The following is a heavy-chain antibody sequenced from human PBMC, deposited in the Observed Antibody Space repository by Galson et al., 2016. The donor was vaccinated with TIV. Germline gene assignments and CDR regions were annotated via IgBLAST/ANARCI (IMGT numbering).Heavy chain of an antibody. V-gene: IGHV3-15*01. CDR3: ARDRYYDARGYYYYYYGMDV. Sequence: SLRLSCAGSGFTFSTAWINWVRQGPGKGLEWVGRINRKTEGATEDYATPVKGRFTISRDDSKNTLYLQMNSLRAEDTAVYYCARDRYYDARGYYYYYYGMDVWGQGTTVTVSS. CDR2: INRKTEGATE. D-gene: IGHD3-22*01. J-gene: IGHJ6*02. CDR1: GFTFSTAW.